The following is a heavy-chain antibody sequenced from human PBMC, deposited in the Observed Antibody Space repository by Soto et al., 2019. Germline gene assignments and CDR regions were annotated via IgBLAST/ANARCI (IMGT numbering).Heavy chain of an antibody. Sequence: ASETLSLTCAVYGGSFSGYYWSWIRQPPGKGLEWIGEINHSGSTNYNPSLKSRVTISVDTSKNQFSLKLSSVTAADAAVYYCARDRSITIFGVVIIEMGSGWFDPWGQGTLVTVSS. CDR3: ARDRSITIFGVVIIEMGSGWFDP. V-gene: IGHV4-34*01. CDR2: INHSGST. CDR1: GGSFSGYY. D-gene: IGHD3-3*01. J-gene: IGHJ5*02.